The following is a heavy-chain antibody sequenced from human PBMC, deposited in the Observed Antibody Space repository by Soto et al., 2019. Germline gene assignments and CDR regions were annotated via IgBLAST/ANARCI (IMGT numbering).Heavy chain of an antibody. CDR3: ARDQLRYFDWSGSNYGMDV. J-gene: IGHJ6*01. D-gene: IGHD3-9*01. CDR1: GFTFSSYA. CDR2: ISYDGSNK. V-gene: IGHV3-30-3*01. Sequence: GGSLILSCAASGFTFSSYAMHWVRQAPGKGLEWVAVISYDGSNKYYADSVKGRFTISRDNSKNTLYLQMNSLRAEDTAVYYCARDQLRYFDWSGSNYGMDVWGQGNTVTGS.